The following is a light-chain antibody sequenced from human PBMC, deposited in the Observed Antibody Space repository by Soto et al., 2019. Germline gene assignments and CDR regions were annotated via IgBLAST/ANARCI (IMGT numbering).Light chain of an antibody. J-gene: IGLJ3*02. CDR3: VTWDSNLSAVV. CDR2: DNN. CDR1: ISNIGNNY. Sequence: QSVLTQPPSVSAAPGQRVTISCSGSISNIGNNYVSWYQQQLPGTSPKLVIFDNNKRPSGIPDRFSGSKSGTSGTLVITGLQTVDEADYYCVTWDSNLSAVVFGGGTKLTVL. V-gene: IGLV1-51*01.